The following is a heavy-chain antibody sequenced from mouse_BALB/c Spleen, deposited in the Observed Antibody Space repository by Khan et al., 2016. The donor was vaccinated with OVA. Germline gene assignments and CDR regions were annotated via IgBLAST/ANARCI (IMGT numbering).Heavy chain of an antibody. CDR3: ARSGGVLRYGGYFDV. Sequence: QIQLVQSGPELKKPGETVKISCKASGYTFTNYGVNWVKQAPEKGLKWMGWINTNTGETKYGDDFKGRFAFTLETSASTAYLQLNRLKNEDMAKYFCARSGGVLRYGGYFDVWGAGTTVTVSS. CDR2: INTNTGET. V-gene: IGHV9-1*02. CDR1: GYTFTNYG. D-gene: IGHD1-1*01. J-gene: IGHJ1*01.